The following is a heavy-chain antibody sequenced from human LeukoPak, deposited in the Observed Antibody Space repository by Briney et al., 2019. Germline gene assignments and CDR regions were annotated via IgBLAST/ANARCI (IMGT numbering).Heavy chain of an antibody. J-gene: IGHJ3*02. CDR2: IYHSGST. D-gene: IGHD1-14*01. V-gene: IGHV4-4*02. CDR1: GGSISSSNW. CDR3: ARWYPSRYAFDI. Sequence: PSETLSLTCAVSGGSISSSNWWSGVRQPPGKGLEWIGEIYHSGSTNYNPSLKSRVTISVDKSKNQFSLKLSSVTAADTAVYYCARWYPSRYAFDIWGQGTMVTVSS.